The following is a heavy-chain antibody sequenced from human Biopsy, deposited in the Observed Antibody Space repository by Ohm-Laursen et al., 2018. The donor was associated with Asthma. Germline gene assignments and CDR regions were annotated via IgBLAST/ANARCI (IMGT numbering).Heavy chain of an antibody. V-gene: IGHV1-3*04. CDR1: GYNFISFA. J-gene: IGHJ3*01. CDR2: VNTGNGDT. CDR3: ARTYYDFLTGQVKDVFGV. D-gene: IGHD3-9*01. Sequence: GASVKVSCKASGYNFISFAIHWVRQAPGQRLEWMGWVNTGNGDTKYSQKFQGRVTITRDTSASTAYMVLRSLRSGDTATYYCARTYYDFLTGQVKDVFGVWGQGTMVTVSS.